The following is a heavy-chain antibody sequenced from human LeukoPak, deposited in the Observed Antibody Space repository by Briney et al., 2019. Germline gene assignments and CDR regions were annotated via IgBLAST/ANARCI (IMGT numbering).Heavy chain of an antibody. J-gene: IGHJ4*02. D-gene: IGHD3-22*01. CDR3: AKPAGSHYYDSSGYYFDY. V-gene: IGHV3-23*01. CDR1: GFTFSSYP. CDR2: ISTSGGGT. Sequence: GGSLRLSCAATGFTFSSYPLSWVRQAPGKGLEWVSAISTSGGGTYFTDSVKGRFTISRDNSKNTLYLQMNSLRADDTAVYYCAKPAGSHYYDSSGYYFDYWGQGTLVTVSS.